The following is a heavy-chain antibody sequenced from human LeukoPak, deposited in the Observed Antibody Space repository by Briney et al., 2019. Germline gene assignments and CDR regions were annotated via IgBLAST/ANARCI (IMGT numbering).Heavy chain of an antibody. CDR3: ARLGTHSGSYPFDY. J-gene: IGHJ4*02. CDR1: GYTFTSYD. V-gene: IGHV1-8*01. D-gene: IGHD1-26*01. Sequence: GASVKVSCKASGYTFTSYDINWVRQATGQGLEWMGWMNPNSGNTGYAQKFQGRVTMTRNTSISTAYMELSSLRSEDTAVYYCARLGTHSGSYPFDYWGQGTQVTVSS. CDR2: MNPNSGNT.